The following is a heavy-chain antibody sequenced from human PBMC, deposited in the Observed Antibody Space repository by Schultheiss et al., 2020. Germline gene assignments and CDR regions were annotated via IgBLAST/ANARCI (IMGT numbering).Heavy chain of an antibody. CDR1: GGSISSYY. V-gene: IGHV4-59*13. J-gene: IGHJ4*02. CDR3: ARGGEQWFYFDY. CDR2: IYYSGST. D-gene: IGHD6-19*01. Sequence: SETLSLTCIVPGGSISSYYWSWIRQPPGKGLEWIGYIYYSGSTNYNPSLKSRVTLSVDTSKNQFSLKLTTVTAADTAVYYCARGGEQWFYFDYWGQGTLVTVSS.